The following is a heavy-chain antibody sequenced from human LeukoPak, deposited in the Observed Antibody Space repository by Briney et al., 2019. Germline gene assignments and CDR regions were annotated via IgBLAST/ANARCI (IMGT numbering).Heavy chain of an antibody. CDR2: IYYSGST. V-gene: IGHV4-59*08. CDR1: GGSISSYY. Sequence: SETLSLTCTVSGGSISSYYWSWIRQPPGKGLERIGYIYYSGSTNYNPSLKSRVTISVDTSKNQFSLKLSSVTAADTAVYYCARPSVVTHDAFDIWGQGTMVTVSS. D-gene: IGHD2-2*01. CDR3: ARPSVVTHDAFDI. J-gene: IGHJ3*02.